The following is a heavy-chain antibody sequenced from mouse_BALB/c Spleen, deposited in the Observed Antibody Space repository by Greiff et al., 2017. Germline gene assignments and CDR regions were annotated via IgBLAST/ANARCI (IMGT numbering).Heavy chain of an antibody. V-gene: IGHV1S127*01. CDR2: IDPSDSYT. J-gene: IGHJ4*01. CDR1: GYTFTSYW. D-gene: IGHD2-1*01. CDR3: TRDGNRMDY. Sequence: VQLQQPGAELVKPGASVKMSCKASGYTFTSYWMHWVKQRPGQGLEWIGVIDPSDSYTSYNQKFKGKATLTVDTSSSTAYMQLSSLTSEDSAVYYCTRDGNRMDYWGQGTSVTVSS.